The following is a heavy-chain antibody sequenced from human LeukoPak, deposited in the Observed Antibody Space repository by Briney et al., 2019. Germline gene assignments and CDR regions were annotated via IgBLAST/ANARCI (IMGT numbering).Heavy chain of an antibody. Sequence: GGSLRLSCAASGFTVSSNYMSWVRQAPGKGLEWVSSISSSSSYIYYADSVKGRFTISRDNAKNSLYLQMNSLRAEDTAVYYCAREAGSRIQLWLRSYYYMDVWGKGTTVTVSS. V-gene: IGHV3-21*01. J-gene: IGHJ6*03. CDR3: AREAGSRIQLWLRSYYYMDV. CDR1: GFTVSSNY. D-gene: IGHD5-18*01. CDR2: ISSSSSYI.